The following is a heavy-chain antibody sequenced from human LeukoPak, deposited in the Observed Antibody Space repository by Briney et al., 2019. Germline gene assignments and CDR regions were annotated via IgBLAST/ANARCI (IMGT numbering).Heavy chain of an antibody. CDR2: IIPILGIA. D-gene: IGHD3-22*01. CDR1: GGTFSSYA. V-gene: IGHV1-69*04. Sequence: SVKVSCKASGGTFSSYAISWVRQAPGQGLEWMGRIIPILGIANYAQKFQGRVTITADKSTSTAYMELSSLRSEDTAVYYCARQYYDSSGYFGYSDWFDPWGQGTLVTVSS. CDR3: ARQYYDSSGYFGYSDWFDP. J-gene: IGHJ5*02.